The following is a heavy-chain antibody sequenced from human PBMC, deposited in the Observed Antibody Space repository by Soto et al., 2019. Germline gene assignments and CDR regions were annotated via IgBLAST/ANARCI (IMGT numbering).Heavy chain of an antibody. V-gene: IGHV4-39*01. CDR1: GGSISSSSYY. J-gene: IGHJ4*02. CDR3: ARRRTTVTTFDY. CDR2: IYYSGST. Sequence: SETLSLTCTVSGGSISSSSYYWGWIRQPPGKGLEWIGSIYYSGSTYYNPSLKSRVTISVDTSKNQFSLKLSSVTAADTAVYYCARRRTTVTTFDYWGQGTLVTVSS. D-gene: IGHD4-17*01.